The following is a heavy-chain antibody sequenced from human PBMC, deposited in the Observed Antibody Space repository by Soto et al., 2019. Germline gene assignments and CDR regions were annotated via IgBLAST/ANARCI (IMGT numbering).Heavy chain of an antibody. CDR2: IIPIFGTA. Sequence: QVQLVQSGAEVKKPGSSVTVSCKASGGTFSSYTISWVRQAPGHGLEWMGGIIPIFGTANYAQKFQGRVTITADESTSTAYMELRSLRSEDTAVYYCARGNHRWLQLWYFDLWGRGTLVTVSS. CDR3: ARGNHRWLQLWYFDL. V-gene: IGHV1-69*12. CDR1: GGTFSSYT. D-gene: IGHD5-12*01. J-gene: IGHJ2*01.